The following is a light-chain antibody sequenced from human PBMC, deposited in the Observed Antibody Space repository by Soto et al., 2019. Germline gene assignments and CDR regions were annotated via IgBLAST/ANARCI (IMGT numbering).Light chain of an antibody. J-gene: IGLJ1*01. V-gene: IGLV2-14*01. CDR3: SSYTSSSTLTSYV. Sequence: QSVLTQPASVSGSPGQSITISCTGTSSDVGGYNYVSWYQQHPGKAPKLMIYDVSNRPSGVSNRFSGSKSGNTASLTISGLQAEDEADYYCSSYTSSSTLTSYVFGTGTQLTVL. CDR1: SSDVGGYNY. CDR2: DVS.